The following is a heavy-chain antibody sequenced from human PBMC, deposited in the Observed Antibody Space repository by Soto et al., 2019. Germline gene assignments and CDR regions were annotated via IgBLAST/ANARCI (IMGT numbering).Heavy chain of an antibody. J-gene: IGHJ4*02. Sequence: LSLTCTVSGGSISSYYWSWIRQPPGKGLEWIGYIYYSGSTNYNPSLKSRVTISVDTSKNQFSLKLSSVTAADTAVYYCAGGDSSGYYYGYWGQGTLVTVSS. CDR2: IYYSGST. CDR1: GGSISSYY. CDR3: AGGDSSGYYYGY. D-gene: IGHD3-22*01. V-gene: IGHV4-59*08.